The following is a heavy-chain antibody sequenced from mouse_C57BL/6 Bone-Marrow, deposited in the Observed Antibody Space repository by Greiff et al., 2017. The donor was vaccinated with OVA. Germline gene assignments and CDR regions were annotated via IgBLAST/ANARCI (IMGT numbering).Heavy chain of an antibody. D-gene: IGHD2-4*01. CDR2: ISSGGSYT. J-gene: IGHJ2*01. V-gene: IGHV5-6*02. CDR1: GFTFSSYG. CDR3: ARRKITTFFDY. Sequence: EVKLVESGGDLVKPGGSLKLSCAASGFTFSSYGMSWVRQTPDKRLEWVATISSGGSYTYYPDSVKGRFTISRDNAKNTLYLQMSSLKSEDTAMYYCARRKITTFFDYWGQGTTLTVSS.